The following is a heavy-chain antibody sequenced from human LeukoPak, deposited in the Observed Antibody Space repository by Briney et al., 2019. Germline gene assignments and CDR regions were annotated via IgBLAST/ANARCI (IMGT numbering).Heavy chain of an antibody. CDR3: ARVLQNYYYLDV. CDR1: GGSISSHY. J-gene: IGHJ6*03. CDR2: IYDSEST. V-gene: IGHV4-59*11. Sequence: SETLSLTCTVSGGSISSHYWSWVRQPPGKGLEWIGNIYDSESTHYKSSLKSRVAISVDTSKNQFSLRLSSVTAADTAVYYCARVLQNYYYLDVWGKGTTVTVSS. D-gene: IGHD3-3*01.